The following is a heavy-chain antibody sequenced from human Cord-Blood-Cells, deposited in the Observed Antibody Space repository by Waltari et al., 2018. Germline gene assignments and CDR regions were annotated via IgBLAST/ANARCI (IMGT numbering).Heavy chain of an antibody. D-gene: IGHD3-10*01. J-gene: IGHJ4*02. CDR1: GGSISSSRYY. V-gene: IGHV4-39*01. Sequence: QLQLQESGPGLVKPSETLSLTCTVSGGSISSSRYYWGWIRTPPGKGLEWLGSIYYSGSTYYNPSLKSRVTISVDTSKNQFSLKLSSVTAADTAVYYCARSYGSGSYYNVHFDYWGQGTLVTVSS. CDR2: IYYSGST. CDR3: ARSYGSGSYYNVHFDY.